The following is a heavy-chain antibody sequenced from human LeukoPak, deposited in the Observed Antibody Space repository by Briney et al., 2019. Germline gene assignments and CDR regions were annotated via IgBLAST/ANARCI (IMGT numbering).Heavy chain of an antibody. J-gene: IGHJ5*02. CDR2: IGGSGSST. D-gene: IGHD2-21*01. CDR3: ARDGVEFYNWFDP. V-gene: IGHV3-23*01. CDR1: GFTFSNYG. Sequence: GGSLRLSCAASGFTFSNYGMSWVRQAPGRGLEWVSSIGGSGSSTFYADSVKGRFSISRDSSKNTLLLQMNSLRAEDTAVYYCARDGVEFYNWFDPWGQGTLVTVSS.